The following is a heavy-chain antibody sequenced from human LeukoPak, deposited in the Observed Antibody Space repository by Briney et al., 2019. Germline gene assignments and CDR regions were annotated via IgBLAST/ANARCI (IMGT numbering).Heavy chain of an antibody. Sequence: NPSETLSLTCAVYGGSFSGYYWSWFRHPPGKGLDWIGEINHSGSTNYNPSLKSRVTISVDTSKNQFSLKLSSVTAADTAVYYCARRWGFTMVRGVNNWFDPWGQGTLVTVSS. CDR1: GGSFSGYY. D-gene: IGHD3-10*01. V-gene: IGHV4-34*01. CDR2: INHSGST. CDR3: ARRWGFTMVRGVNNWFDP. J-gene: IGHJ5*02.